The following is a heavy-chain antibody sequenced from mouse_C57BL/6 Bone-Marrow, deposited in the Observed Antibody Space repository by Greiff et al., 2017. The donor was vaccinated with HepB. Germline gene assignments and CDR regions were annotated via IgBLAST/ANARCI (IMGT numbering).Heavy chain of an antibody. V-gene: IGHV1-18*01. CDR1: GYTFTDYN. CDR2: INPNNGGT. CDR3: ARLMDGYYGYFDV. D-gene: IGHD2-3*01. J-gene: IGHJ1*03. Sequence: VQLQQSGPELVKPGASVKIPCKASGYTFTDYNMDWVKQSHGKSLEWIGDINPNNGGTIYNQKFKGKATLTVDKSSSTAYMELRSLTSEDTAVYYCARLMDGYYGYFDVWGTGTTVTVSS.